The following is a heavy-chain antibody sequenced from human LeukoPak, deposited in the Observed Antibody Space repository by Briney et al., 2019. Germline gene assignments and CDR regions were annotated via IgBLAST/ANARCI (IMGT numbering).Heavy chain of an antibody. CDR2: ISGSGGST. V-gene: IGHV3-23*01. CDR3: ARGRKYCSSTSCYLSDY. D-gene: IGHD2-2*01. J-gene: IGHJ4*02. CDR1: GFTFSSYA. Sequence: PGGSLRLSCAASGFTFSSYAMSWVRQAPGKGLEWVSAISGSGGSTYYADSVKGRFTISRDNSKNTLYLQMNSLRAEDTAVYYCARGRKYCSSTSCYLSDYWGQGTLVTVSS.